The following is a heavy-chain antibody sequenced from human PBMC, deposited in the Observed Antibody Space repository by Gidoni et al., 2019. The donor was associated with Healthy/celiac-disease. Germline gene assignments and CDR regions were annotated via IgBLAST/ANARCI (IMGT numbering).Heavy chain of an antibody. D-gene: IGHD3-10*01. Sequence: EVQLVESGGGLVQPGRSLRLSCTASGFTFGDYAMSWFRQAPGKGLEWVGFIRSKAYGGPTEYAASVKGRFTISRDDSKSIAYLQMNSLKTEDTAVYYCTRERVTYYYGSGRAFDYWGQGTLVTVSS. CDR3: TRERVTYYYGSGRAFDY. CDR2: IRSKAYGGPT. CDR1: GFTFGDYA. V-gene: IGHV3-49*03. J-gene: IGHJ4*02.